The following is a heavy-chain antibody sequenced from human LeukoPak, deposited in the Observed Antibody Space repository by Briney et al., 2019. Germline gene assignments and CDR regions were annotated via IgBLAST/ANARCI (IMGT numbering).Heavy chain of an antibody. V-gene: IGHV4-39*01. Sequence: SETLSLTCTVSGGSISSYYWGWIRQPPGKGLEWIGSIYYSGSTYYNPSLKSRVTISVDTSKNQFSLKLSSVTAADTAVYYCARQSRITMIVVVIGKGDAFDIWGQGTMVTVSS. D-gene: IGHD3-22*01. CDR2: IYYSGST. J-gene: IGHJ3*02. CDR3: ARQSRITMIVVVIGKGDAFDI. CDR1: GGSISSYY.